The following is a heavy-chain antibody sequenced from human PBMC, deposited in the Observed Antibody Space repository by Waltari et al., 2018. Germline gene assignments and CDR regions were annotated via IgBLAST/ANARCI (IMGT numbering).Heavy chain of an antibody. D-gene: IGHD3-3*01. Sequence: QVDLQQAGPGLVRPSETLSLTCSVSGGFLSSHYWSWLRQSPGKGLEWIGFIYYGGDKNYNPSFKSRVTISVDTSKSQVSLVLTSVTAADTAVYFCAGTTWRFGNNIDSWGQGTLVTVSS. CDR3: AGTTWRFGNNIDS. J-gene: IGHJ4*02. V-gene: IGHV4-59*11. CDR1: GGFLSSHY. CDR2: IYYGGDK.